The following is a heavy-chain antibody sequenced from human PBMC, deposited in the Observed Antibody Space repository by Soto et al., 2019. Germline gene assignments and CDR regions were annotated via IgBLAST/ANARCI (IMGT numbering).Heavy chain of an antibody. J-gene: IGHJ6*02. V-gene: IGHV1-18*04. CDR3: ARDQEGYSGYDYHPHYYYYGMDV. Sequence: ASVKVSCKASGYTFTSYGISWVRQAPGQGLEWMGWISAYNGNTNYAQKLQGRVTMTTDTSTSTAYMELRSLRSDDTAVYYCARDQEGYSGYDYHPHYYYYGMDVWGQGTTVTVSS. CDR1: GYTFTSYG. CDR2: ISAYNGNT. D-gene: IGHD5-12*01.